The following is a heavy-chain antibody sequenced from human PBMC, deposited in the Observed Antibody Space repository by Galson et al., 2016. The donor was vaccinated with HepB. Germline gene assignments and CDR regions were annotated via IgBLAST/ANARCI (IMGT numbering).Heavy chain of an antibody. Sequence: SLRLSCAASGFTFSRYAMHWVRQAPGKGLEWVAVISDNGSNKYYADSVTGRFTISRDNSKNTLYLQMDSLRAEDTAVYYRARGVTIFGVVTNPSDVWGQGTTVTVSS. CDR2: ISDNGSNK. D-gene: IGHD3-3*01. CDR3: ARGVTIFGVVTNPSDV. J-gene: IGHJ6*01. CDR1: GFTFSRYA. V-gene: IGHV3-30-3*01.